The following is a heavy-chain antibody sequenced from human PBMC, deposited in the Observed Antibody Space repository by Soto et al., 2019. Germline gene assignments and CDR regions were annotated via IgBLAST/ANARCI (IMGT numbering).Heavy chain of an antibody. J-gene: IGHJ5*02. Sequence: SETLSLTCTVSGGSISSGGYYWSWIRQHPGKGLEWIGYIYYSGSTYYNPSLKSRVTISVDTSKNQFSLKLSSVTAADTAVYYCARTIITMVRGVIVWFDPWGQGTLVTVSS. CDR2: IYYSGST. CDR1: GGSISSGGYY. V-gene: IGHV4-31*03. D-gene: IGHD3-10*01. CDR3: ARTIITMVRGVIVWFDP.